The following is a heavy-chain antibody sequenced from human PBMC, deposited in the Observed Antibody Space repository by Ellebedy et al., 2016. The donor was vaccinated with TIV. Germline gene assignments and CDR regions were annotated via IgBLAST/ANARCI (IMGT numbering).Heavy chain of an antibody. CDR2: TYYRSKWYN. CDR1: GDSVSSNSAA. CDR3: AREPITMVRGVIFAFDI. J-gene: IGHJ3*02. Sequence: SQTLSLTXXISGDSVSSNSAAWNWIRQSPSRGLEWLGRTYYRSKWYNDYAVSVKSRITINPDTSKNQFSLQLNSVTPEDTAVYYCAREPITMVRGVIFAFDIWGQGAMVTVSS. V-gene: IGHV6-1*01. D-gene: IGHD3-10*01.